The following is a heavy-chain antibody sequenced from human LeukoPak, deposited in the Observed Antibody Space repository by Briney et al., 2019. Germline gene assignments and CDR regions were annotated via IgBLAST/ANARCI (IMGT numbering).Heavy chain of an antibody. J-gene: IGHJ4*02. D-gene: IGHD3-9*01. CDR1: GFTFSSYS. CDR3: ARAHYDILTAPDY. CDR2: ISSSSSYI. Sequence: GGSLRLSCAASGFTFSSYSMNWVRQAPGKGLEWVSSISSSSSYIYYADSVEGRFTIYRDNAKNSLYLQMNSLRAEDTAVYYCARAHYDILTAPDYWGQGTLVTVSS. V-gene: IGHV3-21*01.